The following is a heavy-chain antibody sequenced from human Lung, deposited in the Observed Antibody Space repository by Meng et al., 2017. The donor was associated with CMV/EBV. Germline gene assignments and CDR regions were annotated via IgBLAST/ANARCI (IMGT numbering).Heavy chain of an antibody. CDR2: IPHRGSS. V-gene: IGHV4-4*02. Sequence: QVQLRESGPHLVKPSEPLSLTCAVSGDSITNHNWWAWVRQPPGKGLEWIGEIPHRGSSAYNPSLKSRVSMSIDKSKNQFSLKLTSVTAADTAVYHCLRRSGGSVWGQGTLVTVSS. D-gene: IGHD3-10*01. CDR1: GDSITNHNW. J-gene: IGHJ1*01. CDR3: LRRSGGSV.